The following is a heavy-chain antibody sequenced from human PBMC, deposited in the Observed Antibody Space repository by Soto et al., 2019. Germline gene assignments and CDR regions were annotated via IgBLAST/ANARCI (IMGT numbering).Heavy chain of an antibody. J-gene: IGHJ6*02. CDR2: MNPNSGNT. CDR3: ARHPRRVCISTSCPKYYYGMDV. V-gene: IGHV1-8*01. CDR1: GYTFTSYD. Sequence: QVQLVQSGAEVKKPGASVKVSCKASGYTFTSYDINWVRQATGQGLEWMGWMNPNSGNTGYAQKFQGRVTMTRNTSISTAYMELSSLRSEDTAVYYCARHPRRVCISTSCPKYYYGMDVWGQGTTVTVSS. D-gene: IGHD2-2*01.